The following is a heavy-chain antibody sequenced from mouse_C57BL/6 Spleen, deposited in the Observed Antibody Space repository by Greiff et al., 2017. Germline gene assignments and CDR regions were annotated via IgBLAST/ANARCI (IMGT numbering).Heavy chain of an antibody. CDR3: ARKRDEEWYFDV. CDR2: IWRGGST. J-gene: IGHJ1*03. Sequence: QVQLQQSGPGLVQPSQSLSITCTVSGFSLTSYGVHWVRQSPGKGLEWLGVIWRGGSTDYNAAFISRLSISKDNSTSQVFFKMNSLQADDTAIYYCARKRDEEWYFDVWGTGTTVTVSS. CDR1: GFSLTSYG. V-gene: IGHV2-2*01.